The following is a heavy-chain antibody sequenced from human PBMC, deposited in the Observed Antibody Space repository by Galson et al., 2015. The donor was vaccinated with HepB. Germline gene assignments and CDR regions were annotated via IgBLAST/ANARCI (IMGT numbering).Heavy chain of an antibody. CDR2: ILYDGSNK. J-gene: IGHJ4*02. CDR1: GFTFSCYG. Sequence: SLRLSCAASGFTFSCYGMHWVRQAPGKGLEWVAVILYDGSNKYYADSVKGRFTTSRDNSKNTLYLQMNSLRGEDTAVYYCAKRYKKYGGWYSENDYWGQGTLATVSS. CDR3: AKRYKKYGGWYSENDY. D-gene: IGHD6-19*01. V-gene: IGHV3-30*18.